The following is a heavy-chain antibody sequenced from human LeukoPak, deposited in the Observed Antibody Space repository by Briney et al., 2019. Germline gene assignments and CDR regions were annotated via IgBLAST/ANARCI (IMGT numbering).Heavy chain of an antibody. V-gene: IGHV1-46*01. J-gene: IGHJ4*02. D-gene: IGHD6-6*01. CDR2: INPSGGST. CDR1: GYTFTSYY. CDR3: ARDENLGLSSSERLDY. Sequence: SVKVSCKASGYTFTSYYMHWVRQAPGQGLEWMGIINPSGGSTSYAEKFQGRVTMTRDMSTSTVYMELSSLRSEDTAVYYCARDENLGLSSSERLDYWGQGTLVTVSS.